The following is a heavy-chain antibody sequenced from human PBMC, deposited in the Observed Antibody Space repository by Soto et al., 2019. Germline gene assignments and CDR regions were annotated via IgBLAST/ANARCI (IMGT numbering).Heavy chain of an antibody. Sequence: QVQLVQSGAEVKKPGASMKVSCKASGYTFNGQYIHWVRQAPGHWLEWMGWINPNSGGTIYAQKFQDRVTMTRDSSISTAYMELRSLRSDDTAVYYCARVRSGSYFFAFDIWGQGTMVNVSS. CDR3: ARVRSGSYFFAFDI. V-gene: IGHV1-2*02. CDR1: GYTFNGQY. J-gene: IGHJ3*02. D-gene: IGHD1-26*01. CDR2: INPNSGGT.